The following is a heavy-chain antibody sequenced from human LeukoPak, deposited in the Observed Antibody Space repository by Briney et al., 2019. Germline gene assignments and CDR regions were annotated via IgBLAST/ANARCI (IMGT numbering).Heavy chain of an antibody. CDR1: GGSISSGGYC. V-gene: IGHV4-31*03. D-gene: IGHD1-1*01. CDR3: ASKNEGSGSIDY. J-gene: IGHJ4*02. Sequence: SQTLSLTCTVSGGSISSGGYCWSWIRQHPGKGLEWIGYIYYSGSTYYNPSLKSRVTISVDTSKNQFSLKLSSVTAADTAVYYCASKNEGSGSIDYWGQGTLVTVSS. CDR2: IYYSGST.